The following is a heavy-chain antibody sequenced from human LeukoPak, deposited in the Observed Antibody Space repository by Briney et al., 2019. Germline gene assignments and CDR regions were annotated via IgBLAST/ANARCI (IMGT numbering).Heavy chain of an antibody. Sequence: SETLSLTCTVSGGSISSGDYYWSWIRQPPGKGLEWIGYIYYSGSTYYNPSLKSRVTISVDTSKNQFSLKLSSVTAADTAVYYCARDGRLESYYYYYYMDVWGKGTTVTVSS. J-gene: IGHJ6*03. CDR2: IYYSGST. D-gene: IGHD1-1*01. CDR3: ARDGRLESYYYYYYMDV. V-gene: IGHV4-30-4*02. CDR1: GGSISSGDYY.